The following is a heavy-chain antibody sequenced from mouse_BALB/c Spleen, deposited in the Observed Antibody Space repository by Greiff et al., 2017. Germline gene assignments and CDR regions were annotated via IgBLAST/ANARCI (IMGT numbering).Heavy chain of an antibody. CDR1: GFNIKDTY. V-gene: IGHV14-3*02. D-gene: IGHD1-1*01. CDR2: IDPANGNT. J-gene: IGHJ1*01. Sequence: VQLKQSGAELVKPGASVKLSCTASGFNIKDTYMHWVKQRPEQGLEWIGRIDPANGNTKYDPKFQGKATITADTSSNTAYLQLSSLTSEDTAVYYCAHYYGSSYGYFDVWGAGTTVTVSS. CDR3: AHYYGSSYGYFDV.